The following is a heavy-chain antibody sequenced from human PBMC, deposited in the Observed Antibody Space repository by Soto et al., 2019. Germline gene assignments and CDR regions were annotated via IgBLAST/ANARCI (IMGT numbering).Heavy chain of an antibody. D-gene: IGHD6-19*01. CDR3: AKMTSSGWYDPVFH. V-gene: IGHV3-11*01. J-gene: IGHJ4*02. CDR1: GFSFSDYY. CDR2: ISGSSSNI. Sequence: QVQLVESGGGLVKTRGSLRLSCVASGFSFSDYYMSWVRQAPGKGLEWISYISGSSSNIYYADSVKGRFTISRDNAENSVFLQMNNLRAEDTARYYCAKMTSSGWYDPVFHWGQGTLGTVSS.